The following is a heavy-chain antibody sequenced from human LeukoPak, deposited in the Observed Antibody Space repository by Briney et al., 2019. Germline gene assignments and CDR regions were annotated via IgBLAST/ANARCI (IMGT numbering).Heavy chain of an antibody. Sequence: PGGSLRLSCAASGFTFASYAMTWVRQAPGKGLEWVSVISGSDGSTYYADSVRGRFTISRDNAKNSLYLQMNSLRAEDTAVYYCARLGGSVPYYFDYWGQGTPVTVSS. CDR2: ISGSDGST. V-gene: IGHV3-23*01. CDR1: GFTFASYA. CDR3: ARLGGSVPYYFDY. D-gene: IGHD2-15*01. J-gene: IGHJ4*02.